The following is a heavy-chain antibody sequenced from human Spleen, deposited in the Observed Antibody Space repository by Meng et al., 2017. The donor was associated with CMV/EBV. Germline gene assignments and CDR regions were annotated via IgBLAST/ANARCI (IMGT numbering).Heavy chain of an antibody. CDR2: IKSKADGGTR. Sequence: GESLKISCAASGFTFSDAWMSWVRQAPGKGLEWVGRIKSKADGGTRDYAAPVQGRFTISRDDSKSTVSLQMNSPKSEDTAIYYCTTDWRWGQGTLVTVSS. CDR3: TTDWR. J-gene: IGHJ4*02. V-gene: IGHV3-15*01. CDR1: GFTFSDAW.